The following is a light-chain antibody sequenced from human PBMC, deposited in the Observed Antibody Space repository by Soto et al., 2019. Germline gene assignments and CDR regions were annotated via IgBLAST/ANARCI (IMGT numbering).Light chain of an antibody. CDR1: TSDIGGCNY. CDR3: SSHGGNSPYV. CDR2: EVN. V-gene: IGLV2-8*01. Sequence: QSAPTQPPSASGSPGQSVAISCTGTTSDIGGCNYVSWYQQHPGKAPKLMIYEVNKRPSGVPDRFSGSKSGNTASLTVSGLQAEDEADYYCSSHGGNSPYVFGTGTKLTVL. J-gene: IGLJ1*01.